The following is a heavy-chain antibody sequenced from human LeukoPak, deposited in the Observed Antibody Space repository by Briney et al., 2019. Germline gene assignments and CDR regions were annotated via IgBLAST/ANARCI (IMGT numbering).Heavy chain of an antibody. Sequence: GASVKVSCKASGYTFTSYYMHWVRQAPGQGLEWMGIINPSGGSTSYAQKFQGRVTMTRDTSKNQFSLKLSSVTAADTAVYYCARGRSSSWFRHNWFDPWGQGTLVTVSS. J-gene: IGHJ5*02. V-gene: IGHV1-46*01. CDR3: ARGRSSSWFRHNWFDP. CDR2: INPSGGST. D-gene: IGHD6-13*01. CDR1: GYTFTSYY.